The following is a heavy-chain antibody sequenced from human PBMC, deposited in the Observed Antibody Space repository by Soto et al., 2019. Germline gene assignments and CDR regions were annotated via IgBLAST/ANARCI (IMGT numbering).Heavy chain of an antibody. CDR1: GITFSSYY. D-gene: IGHD2-15*01. J-gene: IGHJ5*01. CDR3: VRELGGLES. V-gene: IGHV3-11*05. Sequence: QVRLVESGGGLVKAGGSLRLSCAVSGITFSSYYMSWIRQAPGKGLEWVSYIESSGTYTNYAEYVRGRFTISRDNAKNSLFLQMNSLRTDDTAVYYCVRELGGLESWGQGTLVTVSS. CDR2: IESSGTYT.